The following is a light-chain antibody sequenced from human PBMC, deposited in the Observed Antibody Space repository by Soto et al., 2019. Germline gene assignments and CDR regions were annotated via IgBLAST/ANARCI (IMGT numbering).Light chain of an antibody. V-gene: IGKV3-15*01. CDR2: GAS. J-gene: IGKJ5*01. Sequence: EIVMTQSPATLSVSPGERATLSCRASQSVNSNLAWYQQKPGQAPRLLIYGASTRATGIPARFSGSGSVTEFPLTISSLQFEDFAVYFCQQYNNWPLTFGQGKRLEIK. CDR1: QSVNSN. CDR3: QQYNNWPLT.